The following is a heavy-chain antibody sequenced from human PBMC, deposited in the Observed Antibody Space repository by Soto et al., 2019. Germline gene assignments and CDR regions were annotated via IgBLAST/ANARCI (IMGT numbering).Heavy chain of an antibody. CDR1: GYTFSNYG. D-gene: IGHD1-1*01. V-gene: IGHV1-18*01. Sequence: VQLVQSGAEVKKPGASVKVSCKASGYTFSNYGISWVRQAPGQGLEWMGWISAYNGNTNYAQKFQGRGTMTTDTSTSTAYLELRSLPSDDSAVYFSATANNGIFFDFWVQGPRVSVSS. CDR2: ISAYNGNT. J-gene: IGHJ4*02. CDR3: ATANNGIFFDF.